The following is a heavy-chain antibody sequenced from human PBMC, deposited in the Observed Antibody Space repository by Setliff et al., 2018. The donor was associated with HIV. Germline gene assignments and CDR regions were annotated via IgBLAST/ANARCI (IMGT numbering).Heavy chain of an antibody. Sequence: SETLSLTCAVYGGSFSGYYWSWIRQPPGKGLEWIGEINHSGSTSYNPSLKSRVTISVDTSKKQFSLKVNSVTAADTAVYYCARGVSRIQLWLPSPSYGMDVWGQGTTVTVSS. CDR1: GGSFSGYY. CDR3: ARGVSRIQLWLPSPSYGMDV. V-gene: IGHV4-34*01. D-gene: IGHD5-18*01. J-gene: IGHJ6*02. CDR2: INHSGST.